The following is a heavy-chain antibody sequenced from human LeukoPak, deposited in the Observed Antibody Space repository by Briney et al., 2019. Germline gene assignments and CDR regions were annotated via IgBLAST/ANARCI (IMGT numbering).Heavy chain of an antibody. V-gene: IGHV3-48*04. Sequence: PGGSLRLSCAASGFVFSDYSMNWVRQAPGKGLERVANIRGSGSGLGSGNYYADSVKGRFTISRDNAKTSLYLQMNSLRAEDTAFYYCARDDNWGFDYWGQGALVTVSS. J-gene: IGHJ4*02. D-gene: IGHD7-27*01. CDR1: GFVFSDYS. CDR2: IRGSGSGLGSGN. CDR3: ARDDNWGFDY.